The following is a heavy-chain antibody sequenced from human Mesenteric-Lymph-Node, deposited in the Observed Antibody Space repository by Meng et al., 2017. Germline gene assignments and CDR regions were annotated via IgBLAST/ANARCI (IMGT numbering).Heavy chain of an antibody. Sequence: GESLKISCAASGFTFSSYAMSWVRQAPGKGLEWVSAISGSGGSTYYADSVKGRFTISRDNSKNTLYLQMNSLRAEDTAVYYCAKFGGYYYDSSGSPIYWGQGTLVTVS. D-gene: IGHD3-22*01. CDR3: AKFGGYYYDSSGSPIY. J-gene: IGHJ4*02. CDR2: ISGSGGST. CDR1: GFTFSSYA. V-gene: IGHV3-23*01.